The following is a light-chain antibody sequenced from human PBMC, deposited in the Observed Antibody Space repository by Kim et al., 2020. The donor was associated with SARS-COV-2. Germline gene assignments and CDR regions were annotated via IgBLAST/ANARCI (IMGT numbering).Light chain of an antibody. Sequence: EIMLTQSPATLSLSPGERATLSCRASQSVSNYLAWYRQKPGQAPRLLIYDVSNRATGIPARFTGSGSGTDFTLTISSLEPEDSAVYYCLHRSLNWPWGFGQGTKVDIK. V-gene: IGKV3-11*01. J-gene: IGKJ1*01. CDR3: LHRSLNWPWG. CDR1: QSVSNY. CDR2: DVS.